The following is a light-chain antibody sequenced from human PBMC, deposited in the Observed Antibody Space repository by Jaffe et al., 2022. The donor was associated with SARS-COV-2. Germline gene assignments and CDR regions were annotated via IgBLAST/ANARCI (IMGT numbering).Light chain of an antibody. CDR2: WAS. J-gene: IGKJ1*01. Sequence: DIVMTQSPDSLAVSLGERATINCKSSQSVLYSSNNKNYLAWFQQKPGQSPKLLIYWASTRESGVPDRFSGSGTGTDFTLTISSLQAEDVAVYYCQQYSSPPWTFGQGTKVEIK. CDR1: QSVLYSSNNKNY. CDR3: QQYSSPPWT. V-gene: IGKV4-1*01.